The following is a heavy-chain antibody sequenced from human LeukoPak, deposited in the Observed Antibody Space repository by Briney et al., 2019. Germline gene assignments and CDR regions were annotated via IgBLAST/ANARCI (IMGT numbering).Heavy chain of an antibody. D-gene: IGHD2-2*01. CDR3: ARGCSSTSCYAFDGMDV. CDR1: GGAFSSYA. CDR2: IIPIFDTA. V-gene: IGHV1-69*01. J-gene: IGHJ6*04. Sequence: GASVKLSCKASGGAFSSYAISWVRQAPGQGLGWMGGIIPIFDTANYAQKFQGRVTITADESTSTAYMELSSLRSEDTAVYYCARGCSSTSCYAFDGMDVWGKGTTVTVSS.